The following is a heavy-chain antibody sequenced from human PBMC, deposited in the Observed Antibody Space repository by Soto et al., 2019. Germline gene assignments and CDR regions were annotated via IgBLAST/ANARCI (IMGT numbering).Heavy chain of an antibody. J-gene: IGHJ4*02. V-gene: IGHV1-3*01. CDR2: INAGNGNT. CDR1: GYTFTSYA. Sequence: ASVKVSCKASGYTFTSYAMHWVRQAPGQRLEWMGWINAGNGNTKYSQKFQGRVTITRDTSASTAYMELSSLRSEDTAVYYCAREYCSGGSCYFPGLLFDYWGQGTLVTVSS. CDR3: AREYCSGGSCYFPGLLFDY. D-gene: IGHD2-15*01.